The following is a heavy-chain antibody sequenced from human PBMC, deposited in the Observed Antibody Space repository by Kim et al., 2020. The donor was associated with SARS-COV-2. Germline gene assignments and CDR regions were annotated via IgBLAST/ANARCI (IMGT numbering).Heavy chain of an antibody. CDR1: GFTFSSYG. D-gene: IGHD6-19*01. J-gene: IGHJ4*02. V-gene: IGHV3-33*06. CDR2: IWYDGSNK. CDR3: AKDSFSAPLVAGTRLNY. Sequence: GGSLRLSCAASGFTFSSYGMHWVRQAPGKGLEWVAVIWYDGSNKYYADSVKGRFTISRDNSKNTLYLQMNSLRAEDTAVYYCAKDSFSAPLVAGTRLNYWGQGTLVTVSS.